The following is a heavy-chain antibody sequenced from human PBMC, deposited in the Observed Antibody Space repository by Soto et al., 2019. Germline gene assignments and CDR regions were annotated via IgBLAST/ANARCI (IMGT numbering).Heavy chain of an antibody. CDR3: ARSSGDDFFYYGMDV. CDR1: GASITSHY. V-gene: IGHV4-59*10. Sequence: PSETLSLTCSVSGASITSHYWNWIRQSAGEVLQWIGRVYARGATNYNPSLKSRVTISGDTSKNRFSLKLTSVTAADTAVYYCARSSGDDFFYYGMDVWGHGTTVTVSS. D-gene: IGHD4-17*01. CDR2: VYARGAT. J-gene: IGHJ6*02.